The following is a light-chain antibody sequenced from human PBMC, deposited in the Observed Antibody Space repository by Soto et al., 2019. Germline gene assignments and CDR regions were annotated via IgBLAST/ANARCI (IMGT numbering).Light chain of an antibody. J-gene: IGKJ4*01. CDR2: AAS. CDR3: QQRYSAPLT. Sequence: DIQMTQSPSSLSASVEDRVIITCRASQSISNHLNWYQQKPGKAPKLLIFAASSLQSGVPSRFSGSRSGPDFTLTISSLQPEDFATYYCQQRYSAPLTFGGGTKVDIK. V-gene: IGKV1-39*01. CDR1: QSISNH.